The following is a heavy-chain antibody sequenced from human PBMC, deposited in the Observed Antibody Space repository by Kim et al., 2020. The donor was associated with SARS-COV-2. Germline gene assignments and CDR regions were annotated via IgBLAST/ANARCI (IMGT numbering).Heavy chain of an antibody. Sequence: GGSLRLSCAASGFTFSSYDMNWVRQAPGKGLEWVSVIRSGGSTIYYADSVKGRFTISRDNAKNSLYLQMNSLRAEDTAVYYCAREKQQLGRGVGSYYYYGMDVCGQGTTVTVSS. D-gene: IGHD6-13*01. CDR3: AREKQQLGRGVGSYYYYGMDV. J-gene: IGHJ6*02. CDR2: IRSGGSTI. V-gene: IGHV3-48*03. CDR1: GFTFSSYD.